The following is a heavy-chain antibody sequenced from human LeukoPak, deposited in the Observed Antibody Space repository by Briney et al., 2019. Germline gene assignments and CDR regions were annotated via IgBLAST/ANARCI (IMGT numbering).Heavy chain of an antibody. CDR1: GFTFDDHG. CDR2: IKWDGGRT. CDR3: AKGGRYSSSWYYHYYYMDV. J-gene: IGHJ6*03. D-gene: IGHD6-13*01. V-gene: IGHV3-20*04. Sequence: GGSLRLSCAASGFTFDDHGMSWVRQAPGKGLEWVSGIKWDGGRTGYADSVKGRFTISRDNSKNSLYLQMNSLRTEDTALYYCAKGGRYSSSWYYHYYYMDVWGKGTTVTISS.